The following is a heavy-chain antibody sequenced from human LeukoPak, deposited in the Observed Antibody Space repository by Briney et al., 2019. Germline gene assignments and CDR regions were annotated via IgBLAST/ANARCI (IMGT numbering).Heavy chain of an antibody. CDR2: IYTSGGT. V-gene: IGHV4-4*09. CDR3: ARLTRLSTSPDRYYLDY. Sequence: SETLSVTCTVSGGSISSYYWSWIRQPPGKGLEWIGYIYTSGGTNYIPSLKGRVTISIDTSKNQFSLKLSSVTAADSAVYYCARLTRLSTSPDRYYLDYWGQGTLVTVSS. D-gene: IGHD6-6*01. J-gene: IGHJ4*02. CDR1: GGSISSYY.